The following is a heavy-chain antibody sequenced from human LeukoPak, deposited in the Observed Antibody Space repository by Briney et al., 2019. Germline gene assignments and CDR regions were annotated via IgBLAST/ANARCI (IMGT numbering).Heavy chain of an antibody. V-gene: IGHV7-4-1*02. CDR1: GGTFSSYA. J-gene: IGHJ4*02. D-gene: IGHD5-24*01. CDR3: ARFDVEMATVVGDY. CDR2: INTNTGNP. Sequence: GASVKVSCKASGGTFSSYAISWVRQAPGQGLEWMGWINTNTGNPTYAQGFTGRFVFSLDTSVSTAYLQISSLKAEDTAVYYCARFDVEMATVVGDYWGQGTLVTVSS.